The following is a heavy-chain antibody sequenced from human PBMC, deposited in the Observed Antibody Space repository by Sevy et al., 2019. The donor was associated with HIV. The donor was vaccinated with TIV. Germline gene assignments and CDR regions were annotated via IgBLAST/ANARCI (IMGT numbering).Heavy chain of an antibody. Sequence: SETLSLTWDVSGYSISSGYYGGWIRQPPGKGLEWIGSIYHSGSTYYNPSLKRRVTISVDTSKNQFSLKLRSVTAADTAVYYCARTLRRDFDSSASAFDIWGQGTMVTVSS. CDR2: IYHSGST. J-gene: IGHJ3*02. CDR3: ARTLRRDFDSSASAFDI. V-gene: IGHV4-38-2*01. D-gene: IGHD3-22*01. CDR1: GYSISSGYY.